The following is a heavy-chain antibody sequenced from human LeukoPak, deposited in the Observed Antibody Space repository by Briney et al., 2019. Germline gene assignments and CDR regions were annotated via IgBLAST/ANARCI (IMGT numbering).Heavy chain of an antibody. CDR1: GFTFSSYE. J-gene: IGHJ4*02. Sequence: GGSLRLSCAASGFTFSSYEMNWVRQAPGKGLEWVSYISSSGSTIYYADSVKGRFTMSRDNAKNSLYLQMNSLRAEDTAVYYCASTKALSIVGATIGDYFDYWGQGTLVTVSS. CDR2: ISSSGSTI. V-gene: IGHV3-48*03. D-gene: IGHD1-26*01. CDR3: ASTKALSIVGATIGDYFDY.